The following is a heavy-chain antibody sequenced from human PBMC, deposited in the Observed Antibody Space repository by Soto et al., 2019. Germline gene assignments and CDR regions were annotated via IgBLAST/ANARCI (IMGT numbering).Heavy chain of an antibody. CDR3: ARSRYYDSSGVDY. V-gene: IGHV4-31*03. Sequence: PSETLSLTCTVSGDSISSDGYYWSWIRQHPGKGLEWIGYIYYSGSTFYNPSLKRRVTISRDTSQNQFSPKLSSVTAADTAVYYCARSRYYDSSGVDYWGQGALVTVSS. D-gene: IGHD3-22*01. J-gene: IGHJ4*02. CDR1: GDSISSDGYY. CDR2: IYYSGST.